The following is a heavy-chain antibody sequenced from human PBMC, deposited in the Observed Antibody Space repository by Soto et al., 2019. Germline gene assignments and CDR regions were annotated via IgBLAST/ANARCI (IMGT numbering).Heavy chain of an antibody. V-gene: IGHV1-24*01. CDR3: AKEGQLGY. CDR2: FDPEDGET. Sequence: ASVKVSCKVSGYTLTELSMHWVRQAPGKGLEWMGGFDPEDGETIYAQKFQGRVTMTTDTSTSTAYMELRSLRSDDTAVYYCAKEGQLGYWGQGTLVTVSS. CDR1: GYTLTELS. D-gene: IGHD6-6*01. J-gene: IGHJ4*02.